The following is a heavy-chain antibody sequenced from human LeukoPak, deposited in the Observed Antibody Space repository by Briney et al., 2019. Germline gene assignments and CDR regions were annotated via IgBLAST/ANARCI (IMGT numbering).Heavy chain of an antibody. V-gene: IGHV3-73*01. CDR1: GFTFSGSA. CDR2: IRSKANGYAT. CDR3: TRGYQLPGFDY. J-gene: IGHJ4*02. Sequence: GGSLTLSCVASGFTFSGSAMHWVRQASGKGLEWVGRIRSKANGYATAYAASVKGRFTISRDDSKNTAYLQMNSLKTEDTAVYYCTRGYQLPGFDYWGQGTLVTVSS. D-gene: IGHD2-2*01.